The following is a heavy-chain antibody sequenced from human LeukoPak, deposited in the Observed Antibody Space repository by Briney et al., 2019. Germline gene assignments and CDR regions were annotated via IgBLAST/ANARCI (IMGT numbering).Heavy chain of an antibody. CDR1: GGTFSSYA. CDR2: IIPIFGTA. V-gene: IGHV1-69*13. J-gene: IGHJ6*02. Sequence: ASVKVSCKASGGTFSSYAISWVRQAPGQGLEWMGGIIPIFGTANYAQKFQGRVTITADESTSTAYMELSSLRSEDTAVYYCARAPHAPHFDWLSHYYMDVWGPGTTVTISS. CDR3: ARAPHAPHFDWLSHYYMDV. D-gene: IGHD3-9*01.